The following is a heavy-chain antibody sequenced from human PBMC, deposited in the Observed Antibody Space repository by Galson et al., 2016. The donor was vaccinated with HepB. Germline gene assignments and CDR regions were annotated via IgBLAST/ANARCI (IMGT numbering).Heavy chain of an antibody. V-gene: IGHV4-31*03. Sequence: TLSLTCTVSGGSISSGGYYLTWIRQHPGKGLEWIGYMYYSGSTYYNPSLKSRVTISVDTSKNQFSLKLSSVTAADTAVYYCATSHVLCSGGSCYFRGIDYWGQGTLVTVSS. J-gene: IGHJ4*02. CDR2: MYYSGST. CDR1: GGSISSGGYY. D-gene: IGHD2-15*01. CDR3: ATSHVLCSGGSCYFRGIDY.